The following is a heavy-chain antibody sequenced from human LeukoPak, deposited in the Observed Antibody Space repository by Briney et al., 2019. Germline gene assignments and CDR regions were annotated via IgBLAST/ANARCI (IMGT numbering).Heavy chain of an antibody. Sequence: PSETLSLTCAVYGGSFSGYYWSWIRQPPGKGLEWIGEINHSGSTNYNPSLKSRVTISVDTSKNQFSLKLSSVTAADTAAYYCAREAIAAAANNWFDPWGQGTLVTVSS. CDR2: INHSGST. V-gene: IGHV4-34*01. CDR3: AREAIAAAANNWFDP. CDR1: GGSFSGYY. D-gene: IGHD6-13*01. J-gene: IGHJ5*02.